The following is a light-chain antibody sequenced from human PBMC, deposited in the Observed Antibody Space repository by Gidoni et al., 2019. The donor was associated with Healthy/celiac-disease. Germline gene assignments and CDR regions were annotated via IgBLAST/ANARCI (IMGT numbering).Light chain of an antibody. CDR2: GAS. J-gene: IGKJ1*01. CDR1: QSVSSSY. CDR3: QQYGSSPPVWT. Sequence: EIVLTQSPGTLSLSPGERATLPCRASQSVSSSYLAWYQQKPGHAPRLRIYGASSRATGIPDRFSGSGSGTDFTLTISRLEPEDFAVYYCQQYGSSPPVWTFGQGTKVEIK. V-gene: IGKV3-20*01.